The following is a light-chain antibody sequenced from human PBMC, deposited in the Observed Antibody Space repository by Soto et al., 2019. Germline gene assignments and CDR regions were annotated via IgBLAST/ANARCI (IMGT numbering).Light chain of an antibody. CDR2: GNS. CDR1: SSNIRAGYD. V-gene: IGLV1-40*01. CDR3: QSYDSSLSGSI. Sequence: QSVLTQPPSVSGAPGQRVTISCTGSSSNIRAGYDVHWYQQLPGTAPKLLIYGNSNRPSGVPDRFSGSKSGTSASLAITGLQVEDEADYYCQSYDSSLSGSIFGNGTKLTVL. J-gene: IGLJ1*01.